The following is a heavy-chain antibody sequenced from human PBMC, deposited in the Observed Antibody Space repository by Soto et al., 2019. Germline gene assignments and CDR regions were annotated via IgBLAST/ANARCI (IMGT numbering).Heavy chain of an antibody. CDR1: GFTFSSYA. CDR2: ISCSGGST. D-gene: IGHD3-22*01. V-gene: IGHV3-23*01. J-gene: IGHJ4*02. CDR3: ANGSPGSYASSRPKFGM. Sequence: PGWSLRLSCAASGFTFSSYAMSLVRQAPGKGLEWVSSISCSGGSTYYADSVKGRFTISRDNSKNTLYLQMNSLRAEDTAVYYCANGSPGSYASSRPKFGMGGKGTLVTVSS.